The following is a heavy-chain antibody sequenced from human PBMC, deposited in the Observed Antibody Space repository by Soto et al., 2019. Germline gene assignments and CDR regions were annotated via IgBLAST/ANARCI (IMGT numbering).Heavy chain of an antibody. Sequence: RALRISCAASGFTFRSFTMNWVRQAPGKGLEWVSTISSNSAYIYYTDALRGRFTISRDNAKNSLHLQMNSLRAEDTAVYYCTRDASRDSSARGWFDPWGPGTLVTVSS. CDR3: TRDASRDSSARGWFDP. V-gene: IGHV3-21*01. CDR2: ISSNSAYI. CDR1: GFTFRSFT. D-gene: IGHD6-13*01. J-gene: IGHJ5*02.